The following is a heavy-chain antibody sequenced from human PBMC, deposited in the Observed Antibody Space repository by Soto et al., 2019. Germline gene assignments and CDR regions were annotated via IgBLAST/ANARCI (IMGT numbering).Heavy chain of an antibody. D-gene: IGHD6-19*01. V-gene: IGHV1-46*03. CDR2: INPSGGST. J-gene: IGHJ5*02. Sequence: QVQLVQSGAEVKKPGASVKVSCKASGYTFTSYYMHWVRQAPGQGLEWMGIINPSGGSTSYAQKLRGRATMTRDTSTSTVYMDLSSLRSEDMAVYYCARVYSSRWYNWFDPWGQGTLVTVPS. CDR3: ARVYSSRWYNWFDP. CDR1: GYTFTSYY.